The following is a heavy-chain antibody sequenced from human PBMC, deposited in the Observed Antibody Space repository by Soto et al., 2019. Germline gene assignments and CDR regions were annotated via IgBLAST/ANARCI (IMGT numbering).Heavy chain of an antibody. CDR2: IIPVFGTA. CDR3: ARFLGGAGSYYDGQNYNYYNVMDV. J-gene: IGHJ6*02. V-gene: IGHV1-69*13. Sequence: SVKVSCKASGGPYNSFAISWVRQAPGQGLEWIGGIIPVFGTATYAQKFKGRVTITAEESTSTAYMELSSLTSEDTAVYCCARFLGGAGSYYDGQNYNYYNVMDVWGQGTTVTVSS. CDR1: GGPYNSFA. D-gene: IGHD3-10*01.